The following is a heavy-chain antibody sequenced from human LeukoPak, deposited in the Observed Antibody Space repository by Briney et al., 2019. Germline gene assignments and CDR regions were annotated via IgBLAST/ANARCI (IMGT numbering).Heavy chain of an antibody. CDR2: ISAYNGNT. J-gene: IGHJ6*03. D-gene: IGHD3-3*01. Sequence: GASVKVSCKASGYTFTSYGISWVRQAPGQGREWMGWISAYNGNTNYAQKLQGRVTMTTDKSTSTAYMELRRLRSADTAVYYCARDPPLYDFWSGSHTYMDVWGKGTTVTVSS. CDR1: GYTFTSYG. CDR3: ARDPPLYDFWSGSHTYMDV. V-gene: IGHV1-18*01.